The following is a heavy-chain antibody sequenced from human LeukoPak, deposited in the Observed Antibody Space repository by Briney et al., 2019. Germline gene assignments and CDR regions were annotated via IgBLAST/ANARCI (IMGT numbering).Heavy chain of an antibody. CDR2: IYYSGST. CDR3: ARGRVSSSTWYSTYYYFFYMDF. CDR1: GGSISNKY. V-gene: IGHV4-59*01. D-gene: IGHD4-11*01. Sequence: PSETLSLTCTVSGGSISNKYWSWIRQPPGKGLEWIGYIYYSGSTNYNPSLKSRVTILVDTPNNFFSLRLRSVTAADTAVYFCARGRVSSSTWYSTYYYFFYMDFWGKGTTVTVSS. J-gene: IGHJ6*03.